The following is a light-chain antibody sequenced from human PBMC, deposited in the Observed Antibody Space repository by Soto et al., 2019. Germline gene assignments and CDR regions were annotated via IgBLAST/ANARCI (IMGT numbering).Light chain of an antibody. CDR3: TSYTSSRTWV. Sequence: QSVLTQPPSVSGSPGQSVTISCTGTSSDVGSYNRVSWYQRPPGTPHNLMIYEVTNRPSGVPNRFSASTSGNTASLTISGLQAEDEADYYCTSYTSSRTWVFGGGTKLTVL. CDR2: EVT. CDR1: SSDVGSYNR. V-gene: IGLV2-18*02. J-gene: IGLJ3*02.